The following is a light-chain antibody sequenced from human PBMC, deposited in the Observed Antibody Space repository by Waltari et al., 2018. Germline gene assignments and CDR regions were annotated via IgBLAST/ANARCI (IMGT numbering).Light chain of an antibody. Sequence: QSALTQPASVSGSPGQSISVSCKGTSSDVGGYKYVSWYQHHPGKAPKRLIYDVAKRPSGVSDRFSGSKTGNTASLTISGLRAEDEAFYYCSSYSTTSAVVFGGGTKMTVL. V-gene: IGLV2-14*03. CDR1: SSDVGGYKY. J-gene: IGLJ2*01. CDR2: DVA. CDR3: SSYSTTSAVV.